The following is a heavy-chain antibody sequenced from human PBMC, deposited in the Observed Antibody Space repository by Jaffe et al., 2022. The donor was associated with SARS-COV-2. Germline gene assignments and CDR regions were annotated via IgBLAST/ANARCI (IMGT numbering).Heavy chain of an antibody. CDR3: AKSFFPYGSGISDAFDI. CDR2: ISYTGGTT. CDR1: SFIFNNYA. Sequence: EALLLESGGGLVQPGGSLKLSCAASSFIFNNYAMTWVRQAPGKGLEWVSSISYTGGTTTYADSVRGQFTISRDNSKNTLFLQMNSLRAEDTAVYYCAKSFFPYGSGISDAFDIWGQGTMVTVSS. V-gene: IGHV3-23*01. D-gene: IGHD3-10*01. J-gene: IGHJ3*02.